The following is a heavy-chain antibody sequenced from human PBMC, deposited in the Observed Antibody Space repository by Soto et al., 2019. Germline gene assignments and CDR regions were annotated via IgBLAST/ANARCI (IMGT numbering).Heavy chain of an antibody. CDR3: AKAINTMIVVVTNFDY. Sequence: PGGSLRLSCAASGFTFSRYAMSWVRQAPGKGLEWVSAISGSGGSTYYADSVKGRFTISRDNSKNTLYLQMNSLRAEDTAVYYCAKAINTMIVVVTNFDYWGQGTLVTVS. J-gene: IGHJ4*02. CDR1: GFTFSRYA. CDR2: ISGSGGST. D-gene: IGHD3-22*01. V-gene: IGHV3-23*01.